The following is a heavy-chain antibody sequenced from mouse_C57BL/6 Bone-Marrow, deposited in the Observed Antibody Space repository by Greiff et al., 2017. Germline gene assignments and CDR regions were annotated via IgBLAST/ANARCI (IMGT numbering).Heavy chain of an antibody. CDR2: ISYDGSN. V-gene: IGHV3-6*01. CDR3: ARSSGYGDYFDY. Sequence: EVKLQESGPGLVKPSQSLSLTCSVTGYSITSGYYWNWIRQFPGNKLEWMGYISYDGSNNYNPSLKNRISITRDTSKNQFFLKLNSVTTEDTATYDCARSSGYGDYFDYWGQGTTLTVSS. J-gene: IGHJ2*01. D-gene: IGHD3-2*02. CDR1: GYSITSGYY.